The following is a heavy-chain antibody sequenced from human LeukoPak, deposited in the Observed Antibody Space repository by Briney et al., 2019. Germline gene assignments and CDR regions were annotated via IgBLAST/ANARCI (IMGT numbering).Heavy chain of an antibody. CDR3: AKDWDFWSGYLL. Sequence: PGGSLRLSCAASGFTFSNYVVGWVRQAPGKGLEWVSGISSSGGSTYYADSVKGRFTISRDNSKNTLYLQMNSLRAEDTAVYYCAKDWDFWSGYLLWGQGTLVTVSS. D-gene: IGHD3-3*01. CDR2: ISSSGGST. V-gene: IGHV3-23*01. J-gene: IGHJ4*02. CDR1: GFTFSNYV.